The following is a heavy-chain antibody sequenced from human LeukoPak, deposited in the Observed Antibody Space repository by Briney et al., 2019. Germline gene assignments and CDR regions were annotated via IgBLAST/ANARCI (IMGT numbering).Heavy chain of an antibody. CDR3: AKDFEGESYYYYGMDV. CDR2: ISYDGSNK. V-gene: IGHV3-30*18. J-gene: IGHJ6*02. CDR1: GFTFSSYG. Sequence: GGSLRLSCAASGFTFSSYGMHWVRQAPGKGLEWVAVISYDGSNKYYADSVKGRFTIFRDNSKNTLYLQMNSLRAEDTAVYYCAKDFEGESYYYYGMDVWGQGTTVTVSS.